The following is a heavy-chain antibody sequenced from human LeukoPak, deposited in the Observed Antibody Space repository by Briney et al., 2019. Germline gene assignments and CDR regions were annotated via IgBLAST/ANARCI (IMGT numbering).Heavy chain of an antibody. CDR3: TTDTHCSTIGCRGPNYYYGLDV. CDR2: IKRKNDGGTT. V-gene: IGHV3-15*01. D-gene: IGHD2-2*01. Sequence: PGRSLRLSCAASGFTFSSYAMHWVRQAPGKGREWVGRIKRKNDGGTTDYAAPVKGRFTISRDESKNTVYLEMNSLKTEDTAVYYCTTDTHCSTIGCRGPNYYYGLDVWGQGTTVTVSS. CDR1: GFTFSSYA. J-gene: IGHJ6*02.